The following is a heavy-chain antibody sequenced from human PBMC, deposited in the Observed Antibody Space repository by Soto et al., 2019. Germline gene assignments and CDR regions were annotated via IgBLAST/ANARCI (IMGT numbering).Heavy chain of an antibody. J-gene: IGHJ5*02. CDR3: AKDDTTGSSSGPNWFDP. CDR1: GFTFSSYG. V-gene: IGHV3-33*06. CDR2: IWYDGSNK. D-gene: IGHD3-22*01. Sequence: GGSLRLSCAASGFTFSSYGMHWVRQAPGKGLEWVAVIWYDGSNKYYADSVKGRFTISRDNSKNTLYLQMNSLRAEDTAVYYCAKDDTTGSSSGPNWFDPWGQGTLVTVSS.